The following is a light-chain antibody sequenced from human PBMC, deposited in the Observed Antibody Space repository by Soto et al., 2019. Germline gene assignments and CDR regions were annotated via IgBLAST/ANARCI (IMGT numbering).Light chain of an antibody. J-gene: IGLJ2*01. V-gene: IGLV2-18*02. CDR1: SSDVGAYNR. CDR2: EVT. Sequence: QSALTQPPSVSGSPGQSVTISCTGTSSDVGAYNRVSWYQQPPGTAPKLMIFEVTNRPSGVPACFSGSKSGNTASLTISGLQAEDEADYYCRSYTSYSTLVFGGGTKLTVL. CDR3: RSYTSYSTLV.